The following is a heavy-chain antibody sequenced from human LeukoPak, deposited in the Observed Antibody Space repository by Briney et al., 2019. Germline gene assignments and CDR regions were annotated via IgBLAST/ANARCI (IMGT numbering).Heavy chain of an antibody. V-gene: IGHV4-4*02. J-gene: IGHJ4*02. D-gene: IGHD3-10*01. CDR3: ASIRNYGSGSYTGPLTSVSLFDY. Sequence: PSETLSLTYAVSGGSISSSNWWSWVRQPPGKGLEWIGEIYHSGSTNYNPSLKSRVTISVDKSKNQFSLKLSSVTAADTAVYYCASIRNYGSGSYTGPLTSVSLFDYWGQGTLVTVSS. CDR1: GGSISSSNW. CDR2: IYHSGST.